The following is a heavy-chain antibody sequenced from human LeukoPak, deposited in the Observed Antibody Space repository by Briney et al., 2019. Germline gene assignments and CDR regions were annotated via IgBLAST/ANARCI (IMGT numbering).Heavy chain of an antibody. J-gene: IGHJ4*02. V-gene: IGHV4-34*01. D-gene: IGHD3-22*01. CDR3: ASRRGYYDSSGPARY. Sequence: SETLSLTCAVYGGSFSGYYWSWIRQPPGKGLEWIGEINHSGSTNYNPSLKSRVTISVGTSKNQFSLKLSSVTAADTAVYYCASRRGYYDSSGPARYWGQGTLVTVSS. CDR1: GGSFSGYY. CDR2: INHSGST.